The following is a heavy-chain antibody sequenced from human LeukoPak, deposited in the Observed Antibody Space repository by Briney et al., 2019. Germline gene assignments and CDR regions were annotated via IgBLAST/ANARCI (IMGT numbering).Heavy chain of an antibody. D-gene: IGHD6-13*01. CDR1: GYSFTSYW. J-gene: IGHJ3*02. V-gene: IGHV5-51*01. CDR2: IYPGDSDT. CDR3: ASPIAAAGTSAFDI. Sequence: GESLKISRKGSGYSFTSYWIGWVRQMPGKGLEWMGIIYPGDSDTRYSPSFQGQVTISADKSISTAYLQWSSLKASDTAMYYCASPIAAAGTSAFDICGQGTMVTVSS.